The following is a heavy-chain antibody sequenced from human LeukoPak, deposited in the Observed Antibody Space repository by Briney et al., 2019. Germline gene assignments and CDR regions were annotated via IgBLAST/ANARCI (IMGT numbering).Heavy chain of an antibody. Sequence: GGSLRLSCAASGFTFSSYAMNWVRQAPGKGLEWVSGISGSGGSTYYADSVKGRFTISRDNSKNTVYLQMNSLRDEDTAVYYCAKDRGLVGATPSNFDYWGQGTLVTVSS. CDR1: GFTFSSYA. D-gene: IGHD1-26*01. CDR3: AKDRGLVGATPSNFDY. J-gene: IGHJ4*02. V-gene: IGHV3-23*01. CDR2: ISGSGGST.